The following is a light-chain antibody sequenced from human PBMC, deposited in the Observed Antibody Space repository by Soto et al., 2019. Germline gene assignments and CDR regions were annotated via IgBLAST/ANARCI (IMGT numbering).Light chain of an antibody. CDR1: QSISSN. V-gene: IGKV3-15*01. CDR2: GAS. Sequence: DMAMTQSPATLSVSPGERATLSCRASQSISSNLAWYQQKPGQSPRLLIYGASTRATGVPARFSGSGSGTEFTLTISILPSEDFAVYYCQQYNRWPPGLFTFGPGTKVDIK. J-gene: IGKJ3*01. CDR3: QQYNRWPPGLFT.